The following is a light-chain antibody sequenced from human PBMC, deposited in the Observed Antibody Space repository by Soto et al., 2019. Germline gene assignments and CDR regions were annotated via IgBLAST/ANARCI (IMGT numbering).Light chain of an antibody. Sequence: DIQMTKSPSSLSASVGERITITCRASQSISSYLNWYQQKPGKAPKLLIYAASSLQSGVPSRFSGSGSGTDFTLTISSLQPEDFATYYCQQSYSPPPVTCGQGTRLEIK. V-gene: IGKV1-39*01. CDR1: QSISSY. CDR2: AAS. J-gene: IGKJ5*01. CDR3: QQSYSPPPVT.